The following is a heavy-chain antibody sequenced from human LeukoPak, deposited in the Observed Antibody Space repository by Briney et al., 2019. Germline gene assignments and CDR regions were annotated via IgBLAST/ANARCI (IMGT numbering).Heavy chain of an antibody. D-gene: IGHD2-21*02. CDR3: ARGGAPYCGGDCYSNAFDI. CDR2: INSDGSST. CDR1: GFTFSSYW. J-gene: IGHJ3*02. V-gene: IGHV3-74*01. Sequence: GGSLRLSCAASGFTFSSYWMHWVRQAPGKGLVWVSRINSDGSSTSYADSVKGRFTISTDNAKNTLYLQMNSLRAEDTAVYYCARGGAPYCGGDCYSNAFDIWGQGTMVTVSS.